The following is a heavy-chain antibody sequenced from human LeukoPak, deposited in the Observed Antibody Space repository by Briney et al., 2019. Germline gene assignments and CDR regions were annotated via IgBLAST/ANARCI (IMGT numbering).Heavy chain of an antibody. D-gene: IGHD2-15*01. Sequence: GGSLRLSCAASGFTFSTYAMNWVRQAPGKGLEWVSVFYSGGYPSYADSVKGRFTISRDNSKNTLYLQMNSLRADDTAVYFCARGRGLDVWGQGTTVTVSS. CDR3: ARGRGLDV. CDR2: FYSGGYP. V-gene: IGHV3-23*03. CDR1: GFTFSTYA. J-gene: IGHJ6*02.